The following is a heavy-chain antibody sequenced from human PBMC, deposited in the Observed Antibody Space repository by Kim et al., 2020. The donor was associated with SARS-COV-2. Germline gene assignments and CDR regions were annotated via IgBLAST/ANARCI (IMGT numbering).Heavy chain of an antibody. CDR2: SDETGDT. Sequence: SETLSLTCDVHGGSLSGYYWSWIRLFPGKGLEWIGESDETGDTNYNPSLKSRVTLSVCASNNQFSLRLTSVTAADTAVYYCARDWATAGTGSDSWCQGT. D-gene: IGHD1-1*01. CDR1: GGSLSGYY. J-gene: IGHJ4*02. V-gene: IGHV4-34*01. CDR3: ARDWATAGTGSDS.